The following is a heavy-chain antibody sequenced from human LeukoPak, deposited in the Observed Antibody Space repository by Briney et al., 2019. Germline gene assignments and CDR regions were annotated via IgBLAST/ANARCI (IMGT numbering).Heavy chain of an antibody. CDR1: GYSISSGYY. V-gene: IGHV4-61*01. D-gene: IGHD2-2*01. CDR2: IYYSGST. CDR3: ARESCSSTSCSDAFDI. J-gene: IGHJ3*02. Sequence: PSETLSLTCTVSGYSISSGYYWSWIRQPPGKGLEWIGYIYYSGSTNYNPSLKSRVTISVDTSKNQFSLKLSSVTAADTAVYYCARESCSSTSCSDAFDIWGQGTMVTVSS.